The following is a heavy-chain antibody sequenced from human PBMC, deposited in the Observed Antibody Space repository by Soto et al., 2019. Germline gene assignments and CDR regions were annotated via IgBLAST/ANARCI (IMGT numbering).Heavy chain of an antibody. D-gene: IGHD6-6*01. Sequence: ASVKVSCKASGYTFTSYAMHWVRQAPGQRLEWMGWINAGNGNTKYSQKFQGRVTITRDTSASTAYMELSSLRSEDTAVYYCAKWDSSLGAFDIWGQGTMVTCSS. V-gene: IGHV1-3*01. CDR1: GYTFTSYA. CDR2: INAGNGNT. CDR3: AKWDSSLGAFDI. J-gene: IGHJ3*02.